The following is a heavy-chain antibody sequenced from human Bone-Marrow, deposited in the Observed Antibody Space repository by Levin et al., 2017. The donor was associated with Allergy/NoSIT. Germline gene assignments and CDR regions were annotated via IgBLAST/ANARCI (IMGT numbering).Heavy chain of an antibody. D-gene: IGHD2-21*02. CDR1: GFSFRSYG. J-gene: IGHJ6*02. V-gene: IGHV3-15*07. Sequence: KAGGSLRLSCAASGFSFRSYGMHWVRQAPGKGLEWVGRFKGKTDGGTTDYAAPVKGRFTISRDDSKNMLYLQMNSLKTEDTAVYYCSTVRYCSSGVCYARYYYYYGMDVWGQGTTVTVSS. CDR2: FKGKTDGGTT. CDR3: STVRYCSSGVCYARYYYYYGMDV.